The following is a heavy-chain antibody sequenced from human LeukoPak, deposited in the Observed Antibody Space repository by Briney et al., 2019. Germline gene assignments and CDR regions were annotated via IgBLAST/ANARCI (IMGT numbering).Heavy chain of an antibody. J-gene: IGHJ6*02. CDR1: GFTFSSYS. V-gene: IGHV3-74*01. CDR3: ARDQSHALNV. Sequence: GRSLRLSCPASGFTFSSYSMDWVSQPPGKGLVWVSRIQTDGSGTIYADSVKGRFTISRVNAKNTLYLQMNSLRVEDTAVYYCARDQSHALNVWGQGTKVTVSS. D-gene: IGHD3-9*01. CDR2: IQTDGSGT.